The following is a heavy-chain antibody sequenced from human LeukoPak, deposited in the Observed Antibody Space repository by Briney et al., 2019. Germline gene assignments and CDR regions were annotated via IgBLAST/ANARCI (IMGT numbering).Heavy chain of an antibody. CDR3: AKDENYFDY. CDR2: IRFDGSNK. V-gene: IGHV3-30*02. CDR1: GFTFSNFG. Sequence: GGSLRLSCAASGFTFSNFGMHWVRQAPGKGLEWVAFIRFDGSNKYYTDSVRGRFNISRDNSKNTLYLQMNSLRAEDTAVYYCAKDENYFDYWGQGTLVTVSS. J-gene: IGHJ4*02.